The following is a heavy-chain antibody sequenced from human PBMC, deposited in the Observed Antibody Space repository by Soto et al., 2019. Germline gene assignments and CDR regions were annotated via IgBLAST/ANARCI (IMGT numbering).Heavy chain of an antibody. Sequence: EVQLLESGGGLVQPGGSLRHSCAASGFTFSSYAMNWVRQAPGKGLEWVSVISGSGGSTYYADAVKGRFTISRDNSKNTLYLQMNSLRAEDTAVYYCAKRTVGWYFDLWGRGTLVTVSS. CDR2: ISGSGGST. CDR3: AKRTVGWYFDL. D-gene: IGHD4-17*01. CDR1: GFTFSSYA. V-gene: IGHV3-23*01. J-gene: IGHJ2*01.